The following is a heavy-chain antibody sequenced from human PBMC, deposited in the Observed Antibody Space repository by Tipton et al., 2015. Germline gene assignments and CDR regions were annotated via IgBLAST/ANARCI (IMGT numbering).Heavy chain of an antibody. CDR3: ARGAGQWLNYYQYGMDV. V-gene: IGHV4-61*01. Sequence: TLSLTCTVSGGSVYSGSYYWSWIRQPPGKGLEWIGYIYYSGSTNYNPSLKSRVTISVDTSKNQFSLKLSSVTAADTAVYYCARGAGQWLNYYQYGMDVWGQGTTVTVSS. CDR1: GGSVYSGSYY. J-gene: IGHJ6*02. CDR2: IYYSGST. D-gene: IGHD6-19*01.